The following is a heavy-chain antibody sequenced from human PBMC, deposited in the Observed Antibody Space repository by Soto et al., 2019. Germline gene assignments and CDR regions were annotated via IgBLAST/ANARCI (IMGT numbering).Heavy chain of an antibody. J-gene: IGHJ6*02. CDR2: ISGSGGST. V-gene: IGHV3-23*01. CDR1: GFTFSSYA. CDR3: AICPYSYYYGMDV. Sequence: PGGSLRLSCAASGFTFSSYAMSWVRQAPGKGLEWVSAISGSGGSTYYADSVKGRFTISRDNSKNTLYLQMNSLRAEDTAVYYSAICPYSYYYGMDVWGQGTTVPISS.